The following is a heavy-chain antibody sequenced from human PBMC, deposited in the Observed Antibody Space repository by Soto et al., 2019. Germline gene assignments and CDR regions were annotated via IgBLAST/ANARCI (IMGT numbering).Heavy chain of an antibody. V-gene: IGHV4-39*01. CDR1: GGSISSSSYY. Sequence: QLLESGPGLVKPSETLSLTCTVSGGSISSSSYYWGWIRQPPGKGLEWIGSIYYSGSTYYNPSLKSRVTISVDTSKNQFSLKLSSVTAADTAVYYCARYESGYDPGAFDYWGQGTLVTVSS. CDR3: ARYESGYDPGAFDY. D-gene: IGHD5-12*01. CDR2: IYYSGST. J-gene: IGHJ4*02.